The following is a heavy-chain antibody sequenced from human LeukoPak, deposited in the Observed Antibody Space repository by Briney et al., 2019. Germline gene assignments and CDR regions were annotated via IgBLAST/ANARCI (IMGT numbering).Heavy chain of an antibody. V-gene: IGHV1-2*02. CDR3: ARDKRIAARRTDAFDI. J-gene: IGHJ3*02. CDR1: GYTFTGYY. CDR2: INPNSGGT. D-gene: IGHD6-6*01. Sequence: GASVKVSCKASGYTFTGYYMHWVRQAPGQGLEWMGWINPNSGGTNYAQKFQGRVTMTRDTSISTAYMELSRLRSDDTAVYYCARDKRIAARRTDAFDIWSQGTMVTVSS.